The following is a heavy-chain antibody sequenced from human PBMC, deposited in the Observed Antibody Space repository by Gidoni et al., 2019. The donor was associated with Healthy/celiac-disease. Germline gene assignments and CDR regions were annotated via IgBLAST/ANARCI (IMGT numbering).Heavy chain of an antibody. V-gene: IGHV3-15*01. J-gene: IGHJ6*02. CDR2: IKRKTDGGKT. CDR1: GFTFSNAW. Sequence: DVQLVESGGGLVKPGGSLRLSCASSGFTFSNAWMSWVRQAPGKGLEWVGRIKRKTDGGKTDYAAPVKGRFTISRDDSKNTLYLQMNSLKTEDTAVYYCTTAQRLYYYGMDVWGQGTTVTVSS. CDR3: TTAQRLYYYGMDV.